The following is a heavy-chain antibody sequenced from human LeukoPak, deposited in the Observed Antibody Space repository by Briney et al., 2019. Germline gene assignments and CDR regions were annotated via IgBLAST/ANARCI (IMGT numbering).Heavy chain of an antibody. CDR1: GFTFSSYA. CDR2: ISGSGGTV. J-gene: IGHJ4*02. Sequence: GGSLRLSCAASGFTFSSYAMNWVRQAPGKGLEWLSYISGSGGTVYYADSVKGRFTISRDNAKSSLYLQTNGLRAEDTAVYYCAKDAAEALDYWGQGTLVTVSS. V-gene: IGHV3-48*01. D-gene: IGHD6-25*01. CDR3: AKDAAEALDY.